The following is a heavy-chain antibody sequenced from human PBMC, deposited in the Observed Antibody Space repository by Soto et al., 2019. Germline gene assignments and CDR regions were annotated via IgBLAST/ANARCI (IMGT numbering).Heavy chain of an antibody. V-gene: IGHV3-30*03. CDR2: ISYEGSNN. Sequence: QVQLVEAGGGVVQPGRSLRLSCGASGFTFNSHGMHWVRQAPGKGLEWVAVISYEGSNNFYAESVKGRFTISRDKSKNTLYLQMNSLRREDTAVYYCARGAEYQLLSRDYFYGMDVWGQGTTVTVSS. CDR1: GFTFNSHG. D-gene: IGHD2-2*01. J-gene: IGHJ6*02. CDR3: ARGAEYQLLSRDYFYGMDV.